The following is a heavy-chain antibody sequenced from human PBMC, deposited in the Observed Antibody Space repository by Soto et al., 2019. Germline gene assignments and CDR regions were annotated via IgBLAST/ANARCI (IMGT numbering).Heavy chain of an antibody. D-gene: IGHD1-1*01. CDR1: GVNFMGLG. J-gene: IGHJ4*02. Sequence: GFLQPPRGAAGVNFMGLGLGLVRQDTRQGVEWVSSISGSGGGTYYADSVKDRFTFSRDNSKNTLYLQMNSLRAEDTAVYYCAKFGMGTSKRSPPYYIDYWGQGALVTVSS. CDR2: ISGSGGGT. V-gene: IGHV3-23*01. CDR3: AKFGMGTSKRSPPYYIDY.